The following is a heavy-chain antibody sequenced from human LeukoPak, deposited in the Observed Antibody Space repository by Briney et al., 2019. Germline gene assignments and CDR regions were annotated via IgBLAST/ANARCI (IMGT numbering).Heavy chain of an antibody. CDR1: GFTFSSYW. D-gene: IGHD3-10*01. J-gene: IGHJ6*03. Sequence: GGSLRLSCAASGFTFSSYWMHWVRQAPGKGLVWVSRINSDGSSTSYADSVKGRFTISRDNAKNSLYLQMNSLRAEDTAVYYCARDWYYYGSGRWYYYMDVWGKGTTVTVSS. CDR2: INSDGSST. CDR3: ARDWYYYGSGRWYYYMDV. V-gene: IGHV3-74*01.